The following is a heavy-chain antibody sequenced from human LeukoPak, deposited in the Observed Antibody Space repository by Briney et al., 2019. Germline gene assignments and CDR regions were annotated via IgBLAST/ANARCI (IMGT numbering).Heavy chain of an antibody. V-gene: IGHV1-18*04. CDR1: GYTFTDYS. Sequence: ASVKVSCKASGYTFTDYSMYWVRQAPGQGLEWMGWISAYNGNTNYAQKLQGRVTMTTDTSTSTAYMELRSLRSDDTAVYYCARESCSGGSCWFDPWGQGTLVTVSS. J-gene: IGHJ5*02. CDR3: ARESCSGGSCWFDP. D-gene: IGHD2-15*01. CDR2: ISAYNGNT.